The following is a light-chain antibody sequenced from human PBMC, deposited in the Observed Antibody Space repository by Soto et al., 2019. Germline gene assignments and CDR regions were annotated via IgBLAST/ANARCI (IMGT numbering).Light chain of an antibody. V-gene: IGLV2-23*02. CDR2: EVN. CDR3: CSYAGTVAYV. Sequence: RPVPCSVCPGPSIPLVWAGSGGDVGAYNLVSWYQQHPGKAPKLIICEVNTRPSGISNRFSGSKSGDTASLTISGLQAEDEADYFCCSYAGTVAYVFGTGTKVTVL. CDR1: GGDVGAYNL. J-gene: IGLJ1*01.